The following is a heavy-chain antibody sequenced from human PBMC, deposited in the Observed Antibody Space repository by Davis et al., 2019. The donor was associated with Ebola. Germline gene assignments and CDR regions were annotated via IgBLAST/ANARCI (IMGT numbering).Heavy chain of an antibody. CDR1: GGSISSSSYY. CDR2: IYYSGST. V-gene: IGHV4-39*01. Sequence: MPSETLSLTCTVSGGSISSSSYYWGWIRQPPGKGLEWIGSIYYSGSTYYNPSLKSRVTISVDTSKNQFSLKLSSVTAADTAVYYCARLLLTTGSYYYYYGMDVWGKGTTVTVSS. CDR3: ARLLLTTGSYYYYYGMDV. D-gene: IGHD4/OR15-4a*01. J-gene: IGHJ6*04.